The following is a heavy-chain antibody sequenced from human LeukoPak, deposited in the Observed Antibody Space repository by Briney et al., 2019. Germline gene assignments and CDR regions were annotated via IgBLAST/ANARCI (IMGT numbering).Heavy chain of an antibody. CDR1: GYTFTAYY. J-gene: IGHJ3*02. CDR3: ARGYGYSNRDAFDI. V-gene: IGHV1-46*01. D-gene: IGHD4-11*01. CDR2: ISPSGGST. Sequence: GASVKVSCTASGYTFTAYYMHWVRQAPGQGLEWVGIISPSGGSTNYAQKFQGRVTMTRDTSTNTVYMELSSLRSEDTAVYYCARGYGYSNRDAFDIWGQGTMVTVSS.